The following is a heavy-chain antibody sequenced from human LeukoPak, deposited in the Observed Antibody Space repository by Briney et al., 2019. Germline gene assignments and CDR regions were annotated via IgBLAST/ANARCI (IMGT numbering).Heavy chain of an antibody. V-gene: IGHV2-5*01. J-gene: IGHJ6*03. CDR2: IYWNDDK. CDR1: GFSLSTSGVG. CDR3: AHTYYSNYDDYYYYMDV. D-gene: IGHD4-11*01. Sequence: SGPTLVKPTQTLTLTCTFSGFSLSTSGVGVGWIRQPPGKALEWLALIYWNDDKRYSPSLKSRLTITKDTSKNQVVLTMTNMDPVDTATYYCAHTYYSNYDDYYYYMDVWGKGTTVTVSS.